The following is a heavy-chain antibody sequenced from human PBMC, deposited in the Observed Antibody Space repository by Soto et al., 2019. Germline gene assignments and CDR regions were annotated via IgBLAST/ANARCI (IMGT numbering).Heavy chain of an antibody. CDR2: IFYSGST. V-gene: IGHV4-59*01. D-gene: IGHD3-22*01. J-gene: IGHJ4*02. CDR3: ARTYDSSGYNYGYDY. Sequence: SETLSLTCTVSGDVSITSYYWSWIRQSPGKGLEWLGYIFYSGSTSKYNPSLKSRVTISADRSKNQFSLELRSVTAADTAVYYCARTYDSSGYNYGYDYWGQGTLVTVSS. CDR1: GDVSITSYY.